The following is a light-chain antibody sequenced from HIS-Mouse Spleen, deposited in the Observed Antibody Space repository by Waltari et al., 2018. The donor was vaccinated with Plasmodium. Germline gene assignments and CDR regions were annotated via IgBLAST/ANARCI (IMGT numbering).Light chain of an antibody. CDR2: QDS. CDR3: QAWDSSTAV. V-gene: IGLV3-1*01. J-gene: IGLJ3*02. Sequence: SYELTQPPSVSVSPGQTARITCPGDKFGDKYACWYQQKPGQSPVLVIYQDSKRPSGIPERFSGSNSGNTATLTISGTQAMDEADYYCQAWDSSTAVFGGGTKLTVL. CDR1: KFGDKY.